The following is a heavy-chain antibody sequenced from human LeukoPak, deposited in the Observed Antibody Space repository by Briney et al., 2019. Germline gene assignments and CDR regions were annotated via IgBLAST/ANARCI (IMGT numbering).Heavy chain of an antibody. Sequence: SVKVSCKASGYTFTSYGISWVRQAPGQGLEWMGWISAYNGNTNYAQKLQGRVTMTTDTSTSTAYMELRSLRSDDTAVYYCAMDYYGSGSYYNVDYWGQGTLVTVSS. CDR1: GYTFTSYG. CDR2: ISAYNGNT. CDR3: AMDYYGSGSYYNVDY. J-gene: IGHJ4*02. D-gene: IGHD3-10*01. V-gene: IGHV1-18*01.